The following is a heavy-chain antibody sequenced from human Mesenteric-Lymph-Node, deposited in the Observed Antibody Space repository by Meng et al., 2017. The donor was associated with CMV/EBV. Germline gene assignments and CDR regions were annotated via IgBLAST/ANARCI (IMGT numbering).Heavy chain of an antibody. Sequence: SVKVSCKASGGTFSDYAFTWVRQAPGQGLEWLAGIIPILGTTNYAQKFRGRVTVTADTSTSTAYMELSSLRSEDTAVYYCARRLRNYYYYGMDVWGQGTTVTVSS. V-gene: IGHV1-69*10. CDR1: GGTFSDYA. CDR2: IIPILGTT. CDR3: ARRLRNYYYYGMDV. J-gene: IGHJ6*02. D-gene: IGHD4-17*01.